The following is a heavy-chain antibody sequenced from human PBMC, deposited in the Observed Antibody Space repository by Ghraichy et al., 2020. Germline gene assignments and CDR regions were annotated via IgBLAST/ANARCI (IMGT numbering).Heavy chain of an antibody. J-gene: IGHJ5*02. D-gene: IGHD5-24*01. Sequence: ASVKVSCKTSGYSFTNSGITWVRQAPGQGLEWMGWITTSKGNTHSALKLQGRVTMSADTSTGTVYLELKSLTYDDTAVYYCARGINYFDPWGQGTLVTVSS. CDR1: GYSFTNSG. V-gene: IGHV1-18*01. CDR2: ITTSKGNT. CDR3: ARGINYFDP.